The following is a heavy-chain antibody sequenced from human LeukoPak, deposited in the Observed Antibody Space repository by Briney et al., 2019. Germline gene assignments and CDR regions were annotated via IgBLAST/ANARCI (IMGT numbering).Heavy chain of an antibody. Sequence: MTSETLSLTCTVSGYSISSGYYWGWIRQPPGKGLEWIGSIYHSGSTYYNPSLKSRVIVSVDTSKNQFSLKLSSVTAADTAVYYCARHQGNYGDYYYYMDVWGKGSTVTVSS. D-gene: IGHD4-17*01. V-gene: IGHV4-38-2*02. CDR3: ARHQGNYGDYYYYMDV. J-gene: IGHJ6*03. CDR2: IYHSGST. CDR1: GYSISSGYY.